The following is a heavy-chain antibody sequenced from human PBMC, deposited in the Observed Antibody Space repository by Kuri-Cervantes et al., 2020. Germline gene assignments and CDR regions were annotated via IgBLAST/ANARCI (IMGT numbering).Heavy chain of an antibody. D-gene: IGHD3-10*01. V-gene: IGHV4-61*01. CDR3: ASAGRDRDYYYGMDV. Sequence: GSLTLSCTVSGGSVSSGSYYWSWIRQPPGKGLEWIGYIYYSGSTNYNPSLKSRVTISVDTSKNQFSLKLSSVTAADTAVYYCASAGRDRDYYYGMDVWGQGTTVTVSS. CDR2: IYYSGST. CDR1: GGSVSSGSYY. J-gene: IGHJ6*02.